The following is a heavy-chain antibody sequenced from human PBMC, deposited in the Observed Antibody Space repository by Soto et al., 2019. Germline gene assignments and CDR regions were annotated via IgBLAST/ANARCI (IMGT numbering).Heavy chain of an antibody. CDR3: ARGLRGLMAAAGTDLYYYGMDV. CDR1: GGTFSSFA. Sequence: PSVKVSCKASGGTFSSFAISWVRQAPGQGLQWMGGIIPIFGSAAYTQNLQGRVTITADESTTTAYMELSSLRSEDTAGYYCARGLRGLMAAAGTDLYYYGMDVWGQGTTVTVSS. CDR2: IIPIFGSA. V-gene: IGHV1-69*13. D-gene: IGHD6-13*01. J-gene: IGHJ6*02.